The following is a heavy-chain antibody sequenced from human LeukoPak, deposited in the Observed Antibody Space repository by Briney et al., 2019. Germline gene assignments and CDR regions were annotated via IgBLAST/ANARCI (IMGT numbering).Heavy chain of an antibody. CDR1: EFTFSGSA. V-gene: IGHV1-2*02. J-gene: IGHJ5*02. CDR2: INPNSGGT. CDR3: ARGGFDP. Sequence: GGSLKLSCAASEFTFSGSAMHWVRQAPGQGLEWMGWINPNSGGTNYAQKFQGRVTMTRDTSISTAYMELSRLRSDDTAVYYCARGGFDPWGQGTLVTVSS.